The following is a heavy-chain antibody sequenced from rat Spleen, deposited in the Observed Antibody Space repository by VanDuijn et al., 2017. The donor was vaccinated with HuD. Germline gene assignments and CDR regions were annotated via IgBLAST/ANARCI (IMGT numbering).Heavy chain of an antibody. D-gene: IGHD1-1*01. CDR1: GYSITSGYG. J-gene: IGHJ1*01. Sequence: EVQLQESGPGLVKPSQSLSLTCSVTGYSITSGYGWNWIRKFPGNKLEWMGYINSAGSTNYNPPLKSQISITRDTSKNQFFLQLTSVTTEETATYYCAGGVQWGFWYFDFWGPGTMVTVSS. CDR3: AGGVQWGFWYFDF. V-gene: IGHV3-3*01. CDR2: INSAGST.